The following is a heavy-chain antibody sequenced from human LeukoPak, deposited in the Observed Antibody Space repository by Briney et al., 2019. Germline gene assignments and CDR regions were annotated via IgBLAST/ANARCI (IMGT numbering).Heavy chain of an antibody. V-gene: IGHV4-4*07. J-gene: IGHJ4*02. CDR2: MSTSGSS. D-gene: IGHD3-22*01. CDR1: GGSISTYH. CDR3: ARVNSSGSFHDY. Sequence: SETLSLTCSVSGGSISTYHWNWIRKPPGKGLEWIGRMSTSGSSNYNPSLTSRVTMSVDKPKNQFSLNLNSVTAADTAVYFCARVNSSGSFHDYWGQGARVTVSS.